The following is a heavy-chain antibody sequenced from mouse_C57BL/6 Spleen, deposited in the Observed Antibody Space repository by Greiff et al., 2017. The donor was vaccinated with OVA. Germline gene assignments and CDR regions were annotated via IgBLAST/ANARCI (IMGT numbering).Heavy chain of an antibody. Sequence: EVQLQESGPGLVKPSQSLSLTCSVTGYSITSGYYWNWIRQFPGNKLEWMGYISYDGSNNYNPSLKNRISITRDTSKNQFFLKLNSVTTEDTATYYCARAPWYYGSSYPSDVWGTGTTVTVSS. J-gene: IGHJ1*03. CDR1: GYSITSGYY. CDR3: ARAPWYYGSSYPSDV. D-gene: IGHD1-1*01. V-gene: IGHV3-6*01. CDR2: ISYDGSN.